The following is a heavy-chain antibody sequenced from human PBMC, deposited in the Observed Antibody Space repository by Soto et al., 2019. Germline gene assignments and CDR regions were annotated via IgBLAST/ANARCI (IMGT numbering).Heavy chain of an antibody. CDR1: GYTFTSDY. D-gene: IGHD6-19*01. CDR2: INPSGGST. J-gene: IGHJ4*02. V-gene: IGHV1-46*03. Sequence: QVQLVQSGAEVKKPGASVKVSCKASGYTFTSDYMHWVRQAPGQGLEWMGIINPSGGSTSYAQKFQGRVPMPRDTSTSTVYMELSSLRSEDTAVYYCARGIAVAGTIFDYWGQGTLVTVSS. CDR3: ARGIAVAGTIFDY.